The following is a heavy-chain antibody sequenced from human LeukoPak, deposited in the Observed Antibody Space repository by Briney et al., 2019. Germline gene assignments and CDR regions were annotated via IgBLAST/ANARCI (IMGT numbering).Heavy chain of an antibody. CDR2: IHHSGST. CDR3: ATLSLDSSGYHDY. V-gene: IGHV4-38-2*01. D-gene: IGHD3-22*01. CDR1: GCSISSGYY. J-gene: IGHJ4*02. Sequence: PSETLSLTCAVSGCSISSGYYWGWIRQPPGKGLEWIGSIHHSGSTYYNPSLKSRVTISVDTSKNQFSLKLSSVTAADTAVYYCATLSLDSSGYHDYWGQGTLVTVSS.